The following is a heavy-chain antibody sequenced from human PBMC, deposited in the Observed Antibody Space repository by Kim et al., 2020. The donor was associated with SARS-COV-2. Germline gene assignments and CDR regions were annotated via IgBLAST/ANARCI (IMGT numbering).Heavy chain of an antibody. Sequence: YLKSRVTISVDTSKNQFSLRLSSVTAADTAVYYCARVGGNAVAGRAHFDYWGQGTLVTVSS. J-gene: IGHJ4*02. CDR3: ARVGGNAVAGRAHFDY. D-gene: IGHD6-19*01. V-gene: IGHV4-59*01.